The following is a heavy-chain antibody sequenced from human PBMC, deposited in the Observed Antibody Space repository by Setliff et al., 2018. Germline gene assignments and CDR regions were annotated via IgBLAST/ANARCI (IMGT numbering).Heavy chain of an antibody. D-gene: IGHD4-4*01. V-gene: IGHV4-39*07. CDR3: ARAYSYYYYMDV. CDR1: GGSISSSSYY. Sequence: SETLSFTCTVSGGSISSSSYYWGWIRQPPGKGLEWIGSIYYSGSTYYNPSLKSRVTISVDTSKNQFSLKLSSVTAADTAAYYCARAYSYYYYMDVWGKGTTVTVS. J-gene: IGHJ6*03. CDR2: IYYSGST.